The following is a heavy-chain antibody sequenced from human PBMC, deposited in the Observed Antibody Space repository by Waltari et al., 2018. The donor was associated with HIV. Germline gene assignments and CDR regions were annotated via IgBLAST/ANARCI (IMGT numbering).Heavy chain of an antibody. D-gene: IGHD2-15*01. V-gene: IGHV1-2*02. CDR3: ARDWWQLPSGGYFFDY. CDR2: INPKSGVT. J-gene: IGHJ4*02. Sequence: QVQLVQSGAEVKKPGASVKVSCTASSITFTAHYVHWVRQAPGQGLEWMGWINPKSGVTHFAQNFQGRINMTRDTSIKTAYLELSRLQSDDTAVYYCARDWWQLPSGGYFFDYWGQGTLVTVSS. CDR1: SITFTAHY.